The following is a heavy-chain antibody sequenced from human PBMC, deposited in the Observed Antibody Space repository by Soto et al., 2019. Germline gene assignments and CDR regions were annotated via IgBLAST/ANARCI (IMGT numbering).Heavy chain of an antibody. CDR1: GTSVTRNY. Sequence: QMRLPESGPGLVRPSEILSLTCNVSGTSVTRNYWTWIRQPPGKGLEWIGYIFYNGNSNTNPALKSRVSMSVDTSKNQFSLEVKSVTAADTAVYYCARNRGGNSGLFDYWGLGILVSVSS. CDR2: IFYNGNS. J-gene: IGHJ4*02. D-gene: IGHD2-21*01. V-gene: IGHV4-59*02. CDR3: ARNRGGNSGLFDY.